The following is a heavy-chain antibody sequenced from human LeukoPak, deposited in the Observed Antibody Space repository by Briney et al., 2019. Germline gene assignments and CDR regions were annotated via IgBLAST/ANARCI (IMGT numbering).Heavy chain of an antibody. CDR1: GASISSSSYY. CDR2: ASYSGNT. V-gene: IGHV4-39*07. D-gene: IGHD3-22*01. CDR3: ARDQYYDVSTYYEIDY. Sequence: SETLSLTRTVSGASISSSSYYWAWIRQPPGKGLEWIGSASYSGNTYYNPSLKSRVTISVDTSKNQFSLKMSSVTAADTAVYYCARDQYYDVSTYYEIDYWGQGTLVTVSS. J-gene: IGHJ4*02.